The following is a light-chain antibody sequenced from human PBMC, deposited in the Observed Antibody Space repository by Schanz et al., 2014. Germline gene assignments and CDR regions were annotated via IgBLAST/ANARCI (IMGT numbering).Light chain of an antibody. V-gene: IGKV3-15*01. Sequence: EMVMTQSPATLSVSPGERATLSCRASQSVSSNLAWYQQKPGQAPTLLIYDASTRATGIPARFSGSGSGTEFTLTINGLQSEDFAVYYCQHAGTSFMYIFGQGTRVEIK. CDR2: DAS. CDR3: QHAGTSFMYI. J-gene: IGKJ2*01. CDR1: QSVSSN.